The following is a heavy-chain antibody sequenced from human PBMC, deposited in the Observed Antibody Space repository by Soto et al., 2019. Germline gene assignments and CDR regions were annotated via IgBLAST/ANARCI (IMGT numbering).Heavy chain of an antibody. J-gene: IGHJ4*02. V-gene: IGHV4-59*01. Sequence: QVQLQESGPGLVRPSETLSLTCTVSGGSISGYDWSWIRQPPGKGLEWIGYIYYSGTTSYNPSLNSRVTMSVNTSKNQFSLQVNSVTAADTAVYYCARESYYGSGATVVAYWGQGTLVTVSS. CDR1: GGSISGYD. CDR2: IYYSGTT. D-gene: IGHD3-10*01. CDR3: ARESYYGSGATVVAY.